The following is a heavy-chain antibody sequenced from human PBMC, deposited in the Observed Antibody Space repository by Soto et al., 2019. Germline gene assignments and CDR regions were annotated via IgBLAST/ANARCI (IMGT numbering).Heavy chain of an antibody. V-gene: IGHV3-11*04. Sequence: QVQLVQSGGGLVRPGGSLRLSCAASGFIFSDLYMTWIRQAPGKGLEWLSYISGGGETIHYADSVKGRFTVSRDNARRSLYLQMNSLRAEDTAVYYCARDRADPIGDYHPLFDSWGLGTLVTVSS. CDR3: ARDRADPIGDYHPLFDS. D-gene: IGHD2-21*01. CDR1: GFIFSDLY. J-gene: IGHJ4*02. CDR2: ISGGGETI.